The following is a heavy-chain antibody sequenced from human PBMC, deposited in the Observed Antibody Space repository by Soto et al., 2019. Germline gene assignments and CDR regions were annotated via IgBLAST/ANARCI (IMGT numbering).Heavy chain of an antibody. J-gene: IGHJ6*03. CDR2: IKSKTDGGTT. Sequence: EVQLVESGGGLVKPGGSLRLSCAASGFTFSNAWMSWVRQAPGKGLEWVGRIKSKTDGGTTDYAAPVKGRFTISRDDSKNTLYLQMNSLKTEDTAVYYCTIEDLAYYYYYMDVWGKGTTVTVSS. V-gene: IGHV3-15*01. CDR1: GFTFSNAW. CDR3: TIEDLAYYYYYMDV.